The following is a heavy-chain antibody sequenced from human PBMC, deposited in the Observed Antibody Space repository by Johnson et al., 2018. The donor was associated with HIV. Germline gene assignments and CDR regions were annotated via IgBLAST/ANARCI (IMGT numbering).Heavy chain of an antibody. CDR1: GFTFSSYA. V-gene: IGHV3-30*04. CDR2: ISYDGSNK. CDR3: AREGPSERAGFDI. Sequence: QVQLVESGGGVVQPGRSLRLSCAASGFTFSSYAMHWVRRAPGKGLEWVAVISYDGSNKYYADSVKGRFTVSRDNAKNTLYLQMNSLRADDTAVYYCAREGPSERAGFDIWGQGTMVTVSS. J-gene: IGHJ3*02.